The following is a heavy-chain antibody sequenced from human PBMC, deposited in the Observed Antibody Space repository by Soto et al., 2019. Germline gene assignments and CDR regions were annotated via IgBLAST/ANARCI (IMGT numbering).Heavy chain of an antibody. D-gene: IGHD3-22*01. CDR1: GFTFSSYA. CDR3: AKTYYYDSSGPLYYFEY. J-gene: IGHJ4*02. CDR2: ISGSGGST. Sequence: GGSLRLSCAASGFTFSSYAMSWVRQAPGKGLEWVSAISGSGGSTYYADSVKGRFTISRDNSKNTLYLQMNSLRAEDTAVYYCAKTYYYDSSGPLYYFEYWGQGTLVTVSS. V-gene: IGHV3-23*01.